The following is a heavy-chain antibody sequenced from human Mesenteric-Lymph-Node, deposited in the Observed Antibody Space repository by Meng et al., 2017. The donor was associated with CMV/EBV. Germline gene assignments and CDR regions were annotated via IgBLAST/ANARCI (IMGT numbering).Heavy chain of an antibody. CDR1: GFTVSSNY. D-gene: IGHD2-2*01. V-gene: IGHV3-66*02. Sequence: GESLKISCAASGFTVSSNYMSWVRQAPGKGLEWVSVIYSGGSTYYADSVKGRFTISRDNSKNTLYLQMNSLRAEDTAVYYCARDLASRYYYYGMDVWGQGTTVTVSS. J-gene: IGHJ6*02. CDR2: IYSGGST. CDR3: ARDLASRYYYYGMDV.